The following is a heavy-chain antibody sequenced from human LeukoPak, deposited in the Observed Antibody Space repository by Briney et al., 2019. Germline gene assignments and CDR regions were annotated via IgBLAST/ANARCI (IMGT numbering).Heavy chain of an antibody. CDR1: GFTFSSYS. D-gene: IGHD3-3*01. CDR3: AKADLWSGYNIYYYYYGMDV. J-gene: IGHJ6*02. CDR2: ISSSSSYI. Sequence: GGSLRLSCAASGFTFSSYSMNWVRQAPGKGLEWVSSISSSSSYIYYADSVKGRFTISRDNAKNSLYLQMNSLSAEDTAVYYCAKADLWSGYNIYYYYYGMDVWGQGTTVTVSS. V-gene: IGHV3-21*01.